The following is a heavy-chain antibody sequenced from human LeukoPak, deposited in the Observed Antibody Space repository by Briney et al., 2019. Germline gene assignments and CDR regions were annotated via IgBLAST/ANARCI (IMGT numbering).Heavy chain of an antibody. J-gene: IGHJ3*02. CDR2: IYYSGST. D-gene: IGHD6-19*01. V-gene: IGHV4-39*01. CDR3: ATMLPSIAVAGTLNAFDI. Sequence: SETLSLTCTVSGGSISSSSYYWGWIHQPPGKGLEWIGSIYYSGSTYYNPSLKSRVTISVDTSKNQFSLKLSSVTAADTAVYYCATMLPSIAVAGTLNAFDIWGQGTMVTVSS. CDR1: GGSISSSSYY.